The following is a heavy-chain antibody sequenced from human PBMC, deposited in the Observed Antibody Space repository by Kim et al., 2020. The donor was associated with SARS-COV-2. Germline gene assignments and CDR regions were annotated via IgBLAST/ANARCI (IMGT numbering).Heavy chain of an antibody. J-gene: IGHJ6*02. CDR2: IYTSGST. D-gene: IGHD6-6*01. Sequence: SETLSLTCTVSGGSISSYYWSWIRQPAGKGLEWIGRIYTSGSTNYNPSLKSRVTMSVDTSKNQFSLKLSSVTAADTAVYYCARGDLQLVSTSYYYYGMDVWGQGTTVTVSS. V-gene: IGHV4-4*07. CDR1: GGSISSYY. CDR3: ARGDLQLVSTSYYYYGMDV.